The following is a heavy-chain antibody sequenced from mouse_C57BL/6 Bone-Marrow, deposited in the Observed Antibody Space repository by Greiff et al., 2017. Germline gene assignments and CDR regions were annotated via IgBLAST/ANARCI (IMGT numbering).Heavy chain of an antibody. CDR1: GFTFSSYA. Sequence: EVKLVESGEGLVKPGGSLKLSCAASGFTFSSYAMSWVRQTPEKRLEWVAYISSGGDYIYYADTVKGRFTISRDTARNTLYLQMSSLKSEDTAMYYCTRGYYGSSLYWYFDVWGTGTTVTVSS. CDR2: ISSGGDYI. D-gene: IGHD1-1*01. J-gene: IGHJ1*03. CDR3: TRGYYGSSLYWYFDV. V-gene: IGHV5-9-1*02.